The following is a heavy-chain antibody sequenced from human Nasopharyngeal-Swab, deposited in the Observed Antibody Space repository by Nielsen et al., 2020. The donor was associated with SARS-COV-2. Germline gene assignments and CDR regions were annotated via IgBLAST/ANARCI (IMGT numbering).Heavy chain of an antibody. CDR1: GFTFSTYA. J-gene: IGHJ4*02. CDR2: IDAGGGNT. V-gene: IGHV3-23*01. D-gene: IGHD6-13*01. CDR3: AKPPGSSWYQTFDY. Sequence: GGSLRLSCAASGFTFSTYAMTWVRQAPGKGLEWVSTIDAGGGNTWYADSVKGRFTISRDNSKNTLYLQMNSLRAEDTAVYYCAKPPGSSWYQTFDYWGQGTLVTVSS.